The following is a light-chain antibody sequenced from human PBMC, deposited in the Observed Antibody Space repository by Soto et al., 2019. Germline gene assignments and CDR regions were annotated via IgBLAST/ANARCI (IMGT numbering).Light chain of an antibody. V-gene: IGKV3-15*01. Sequence: EIVMTQSPATLSVSPGERATLSCRASQSVRSSLAWYQQKPGQAPRLLIYAASARATDFPVRFSGSGSGTEFTLTINSLQSEDSAVYYCQQYGNWPYTFGQGTKLEIK. CDR3: QQYGNWPYT. J-gene: IGKJ2*01. CDR1: QSVRSS. CDR2: AAS.